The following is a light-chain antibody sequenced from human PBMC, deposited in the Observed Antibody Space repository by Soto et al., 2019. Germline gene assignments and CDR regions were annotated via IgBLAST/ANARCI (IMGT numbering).Light chain of an antibody. CDR3: QQYNDWPTIT. CDR2: GAS. Sequence: EIVMTQSPVTLSVSPGERATLSCRASQSVSGNLAWYQQTPGQAPRLLIYGASTRATGLPARFSGSGSGTEFTLTISSLQSEDFAVYYCQQYNDWPTITFGQGTRLEIK. V-gene: IGKV3-15*01. CDR1: QSVSGN. J-gene: IGKJ5*01.